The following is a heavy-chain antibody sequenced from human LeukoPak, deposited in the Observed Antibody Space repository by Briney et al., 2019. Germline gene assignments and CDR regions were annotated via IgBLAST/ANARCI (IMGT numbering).Heavy chain of an antibody. D-gene: IGHD4-17*01. CDR1: GGSFSGYY. CDR3: AGQTMTTADAFDI. Sequence: PSETLSLTCAVYGGSFSGYYWSWIRQPPGKGLEGIGEINHSGSTNYNPSLKSRVTISVDTSKKQFSLKLSSVTAGDTAVYYCAGQTMTTADAFDIWGQGTMDTVSS. J-gene: IGHJ3*02. V-gene: IGHV4-34*01. CDR2: INHSGST.